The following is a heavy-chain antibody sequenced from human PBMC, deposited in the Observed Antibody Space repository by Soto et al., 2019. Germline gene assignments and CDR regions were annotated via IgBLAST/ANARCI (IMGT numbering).Heavy chain of an antibody. D-gene: IGHD6-13*01. CDR2: ISSDGSSQ. CDR3: AKGSSSWYYPHLDY. Sequence: QVQLAESGGGVVQPGRSLRLSCVASGFTFSDYGMHWVRQAPGKGLEWLTIISSDGSSQNYADSVKGRFTISRDNSKNTLYLQMNSLRGEDTAMSYCAKGSSSWYYPHLDYWGQGTLVTVSS. V-gene: IGHV3-30*18. J-gene: IGHJ4*02. CDR1: GFTFSDYG.